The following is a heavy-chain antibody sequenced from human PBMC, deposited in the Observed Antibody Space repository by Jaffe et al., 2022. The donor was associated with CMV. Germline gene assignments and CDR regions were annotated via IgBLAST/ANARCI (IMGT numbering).Heavy chain of an antibody. CDR3: ARASWSGYYFDY. CDR2: IYYSGST. V-gene: IGHV4-59*01. CDR1: GGSISSYY. D-gene: IGHD3-3*01. J-gene: IGHJ4*02. Sequence: QVQLQESGPGLVKPSETLSLTCTVSGGSISSYYWSWIRQPPGKGLEWIGYIYYSGSTNYNPSLKSRVTISVDTSKNQFSLKLSSVTAADTAVYYCARASWSGYYFDYWGQGTLVTVSS.